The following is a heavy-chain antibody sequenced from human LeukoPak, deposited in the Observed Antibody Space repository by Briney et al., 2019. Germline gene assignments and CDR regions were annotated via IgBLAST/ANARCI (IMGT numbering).Heavy chain of an antibody. CDR1: GGSISSSSYY. J-gene: IGHJ6*03. Sequence: SETLSLTCTVSGGSISSSSYYWGWIRQPPGKGLEWIGSIYYSGSTYYNPSLKSRVTISVDTSKNQFSLKLSSVTAADTAVYYCARHYGRDTAMVGAYYYYMDVWGKGTTVTISS. CDR2: IYYSGST. D-gene: IGHD5-18*01. V-gene: IGHV4-39*01. CDR3: ARHYGRDTAMVGAYYYYMDV.